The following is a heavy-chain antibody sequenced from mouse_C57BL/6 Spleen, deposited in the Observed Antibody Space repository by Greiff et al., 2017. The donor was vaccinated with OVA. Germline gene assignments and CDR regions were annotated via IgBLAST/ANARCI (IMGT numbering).Heavy chain of an antibody. Sequence: EVMLVESGGGLVKPGGSLKLSCAASGFTFSSYAMSWVRQTPEKRLEWVATISDGGSYTYYPDNVKGRFTISRDNAKNNLYLQMSHLKSEDTAMYYCAREGVYYGSDWYFDVWGTGTTVTVSS. CDR3: AREGVYYGSDWYFDV. V-gene: IGHV5-4*01. J-gene: IGHJ1*03. CDR1: GFTFSSYA. CDR2: ISDGGSYT. D-gene: IGHD1-1*01.